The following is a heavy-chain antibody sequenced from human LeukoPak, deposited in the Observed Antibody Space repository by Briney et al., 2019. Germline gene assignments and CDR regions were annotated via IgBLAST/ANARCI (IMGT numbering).Heavy chain of an antibody. V-gene: IGHV3-48*02. CDR3: ARGDYGDRDLDY. J-gene: IGHJ4*02. D-gene: IGHD4-17*01. CDR1: GFTFSSYS. Sequence: PGRSLRLSCAASGFTFSSYSMNRVRQAPGKGLEWVSYISSRSSSIYYADSVKGRFTLSRDNAKNSLYLQMNSLRDEDTAVYYCARGDYGDRDLDYWGQGTLVTVSS. CDR2: ISSRSSSI.